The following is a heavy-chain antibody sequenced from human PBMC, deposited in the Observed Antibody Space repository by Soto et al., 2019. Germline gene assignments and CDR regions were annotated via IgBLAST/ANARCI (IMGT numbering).Heavy chain of an antibody. Sequence: EVQLLESGGGLVQPGGSLRLSCVASGFTFSTYAMTWDRQAPGKGLEWVSGIGGSGGSTYYADSVKGRFTISRDNSKNTLYLQMNSLRAEDTAVYYCATALAVAGTSSWFDPWGQGTLVTVLS. CDR3: ATALAVAGTSSWFDP. D-gene: IGHD6-19*01. V-gene: IGHV3-23*01. CDR1: GFTFSTYA. CDR2: IGGSGGST. J-gene: IGHJ5*02.